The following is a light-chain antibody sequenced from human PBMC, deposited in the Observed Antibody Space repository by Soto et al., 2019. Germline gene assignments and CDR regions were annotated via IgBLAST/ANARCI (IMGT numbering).Light chain of an antibody. CDR2: RAS. V-gene: IGKV1-5*03. CDR1: QSISSW. J-gene: IGKJ2*01. CDR3: QQYNSYPYT. Sequence: DIQMTQSPSTLSASVGDRVTITCRASQSISSWLAWYQQKPGKAPKLLIYRASSLESGVPSRFSGSGSGTEFTLIISSLPPDDFATDYCQQYNSYPYTFGQGTNLEIK.